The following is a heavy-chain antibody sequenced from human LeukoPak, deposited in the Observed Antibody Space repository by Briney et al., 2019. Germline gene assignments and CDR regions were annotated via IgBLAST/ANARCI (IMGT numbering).Heavy chain of an antibody. CDR3: ARLGSRVRGVNFYYYIGMDV. Sequence: GESLKISCKGSAYSLNSYWIAWVRQSPGKGLEWMGIIYPGDSDIRYSPSFQGQVTISGDKSINTAYLQWSSLKASDTAMYYCARLGSRVRGVNFYYYIGMDVWGQGTTVTVSS. CDR1: AYSLNSYW. J-gene: IGHJ6*02. D-gene: IGHD3-10*01. CDR2: IYPGDSDI. V-gene: IGHV5-51*01.